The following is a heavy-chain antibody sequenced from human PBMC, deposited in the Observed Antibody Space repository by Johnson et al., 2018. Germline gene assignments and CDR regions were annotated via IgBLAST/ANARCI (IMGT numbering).Heavy chain of an antibody. CDR2: ISYDGSNK. CDR1: GFTFSSYW. D-gene: IGHD1-7*01. CDR3: ARDGGVTGTTNYYYGMDV. Sequence: QVQLVQSGGGVVQPGRSLRLSCAASGFTFSSYWMTWVRQAPGKGLEWVAVISYDGSNKYYADSVKGRFTISRDISKNTLYLQMNSLRAEDTAVDYCARDGGVTGTTNYYYGMDVWGQGTTVTVSS. V-gene: IGHV3-30*03. J-gene: IGHJ6*02.